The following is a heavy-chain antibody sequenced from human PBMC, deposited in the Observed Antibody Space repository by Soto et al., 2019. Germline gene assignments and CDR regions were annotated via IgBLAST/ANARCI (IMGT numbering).Heavy chain of an antibody. V-gene: IGHV3-48*01. CDR3: ARDQVRGYGDYVDAFDI. CDR2: ISSSSSTI. Sequence: EVQLVESGGGLVQPGGSLRLSCAASGFIFSTYSMNWVRQAPGKGLEWVSYISSSSSTIYYADSVKGRFTISRDNAKNSLYLQMKSLRPEDTAVYYCARDQVRGYGDYVDAFDIWGQGTMVTVSS. D-gene: IGHD4-17*01. J-gene: IGHJ3*02. CDR1: GFIFSTYS.